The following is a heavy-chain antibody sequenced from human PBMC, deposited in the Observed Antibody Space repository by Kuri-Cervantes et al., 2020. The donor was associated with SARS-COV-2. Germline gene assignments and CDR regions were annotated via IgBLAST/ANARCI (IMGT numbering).Heavy chain of an antibody. CDR2: ISYDGSNK. Sequence: GGSLRLSCAASGFTVSSNYMSWVRQAPGKGLEWVAVISYDGSNKYYADSVKGRFAISRDNSKNTLYLQMNSLRAEDTAVYYCARDGRWSMAIIDYWGQGTLVTVSS. J-gene: IGHJ4*02. D-gene: IGHD2/OR15-2a*01. CDR1: GFTVSSNY. CDR3: ARDGRWSMAIIDY. V-gene: IGHV3-30*09.